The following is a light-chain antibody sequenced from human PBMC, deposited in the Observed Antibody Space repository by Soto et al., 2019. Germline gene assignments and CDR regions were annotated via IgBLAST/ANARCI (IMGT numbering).Light chain of an antibody. CDR1: QTVRNNY. CDR2: DAS. V-gene: IGKV3-20*01. Sequence: EFVLTQSPGTLSLSPGESATLSCIASQTVRNNYLAWYQQKPGQAPRLLIYDASSRATGIPDRFSGGGSGTDFTLTISRLEPEDFAVYYCQQFSSYPLTFGGGTKVDI. J-gene: IGKJ4*01. CDR3: QQFSSYPLT.